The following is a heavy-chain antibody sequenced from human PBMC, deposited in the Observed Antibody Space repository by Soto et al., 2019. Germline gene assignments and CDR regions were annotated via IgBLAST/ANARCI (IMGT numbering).Heavy chain of an antibody. J-gene: IGHJ4*02. Sequence: SETLSLTCSFSIGSVSSGSYSWSWIRQPPGKGLEWIGYIYYSGSTDYSPSLKSRVTISVDTSKNQFSLKLRSVTAADTAVYYCARVSVSWPYYFDYWGQGTPVTVSS. CDR2: IYYSGST. V-gene: IGHV4-61*01. CDR1: IGSVSSGSYS. CDR3: ARVSVSWPYYFDY. D-gene: IGHD6-13*01.